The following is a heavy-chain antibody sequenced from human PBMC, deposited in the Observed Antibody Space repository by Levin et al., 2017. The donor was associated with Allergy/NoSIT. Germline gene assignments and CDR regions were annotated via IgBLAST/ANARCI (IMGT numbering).Heavy chain of an antibody. V-gene: IGHV3-74*01. CDR2: INSDGSST. Sequence: GESLKISCAASGFTFSSYWMHWVRQAPGKGLVWVSRINSDGSSTSYADSVKGRFTISRDNAKNTLYLQMNSLRAEDTAVYYCARVDSSGYYHYFDYWGQGTLVTVSS. CDR3: ARVDSSGYYHYFDY. J-gene: IGHJ4*02. CDR1: GFTFSSYW. D-gene: IGHD3-22*01.